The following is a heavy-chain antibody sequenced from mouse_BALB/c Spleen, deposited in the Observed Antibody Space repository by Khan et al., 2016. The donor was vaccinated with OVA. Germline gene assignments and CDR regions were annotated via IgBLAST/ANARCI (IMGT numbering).Heavy chain of an antibody. CDR3: ASPVITTANGAMDY. CDR1: GFTFSNFG. J-gene: IGHJ4*01. Sequence: EVQLQESGGGLVQPGGSRKLSCAASGFTFSNFGMYWVRQAPEKGLEWVAYISSGSSTIYYADSVKGRFTISRDNPKNTLFLQMTSLRSEDTAMYYCASPVITTANGAMDYWGQGTSVTVSS. D-gene: IGHD1-2*01. V-gene: IGHV5-17*02. CDR2: ISSGSSTI.